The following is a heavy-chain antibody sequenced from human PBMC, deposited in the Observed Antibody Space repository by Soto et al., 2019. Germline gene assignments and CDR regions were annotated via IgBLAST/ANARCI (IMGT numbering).Heavy chain of an antibody. CDR3: ARDLGVGVFDY. J-gene: IGHJ4*02. D-gene: IGHD3-3*01. CDR2: IKQDGSEK. V-gene: IGHV3-7*01. CDR1: GFTFSSYW. Sequence: EVQLVESGGGLVQPGGSLRLSCAASGFTFSSYWMSWVRQAPGKGLEWVANIKQDGSEKYYVDSVKGRFTISRDNAKNSLYVQRNSRRAEDTAVYYCARDLGVGVFDYWGQGTLVTVSS.